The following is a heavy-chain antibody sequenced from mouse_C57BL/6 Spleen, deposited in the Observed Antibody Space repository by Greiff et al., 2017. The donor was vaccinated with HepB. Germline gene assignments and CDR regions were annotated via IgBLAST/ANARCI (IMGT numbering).Heavy chain of an antibody. CDR1: GYTFTSYW. D-gene: IGHD1-1*01. J-gene: IGHJ3*01. V-gene: IGHV1-64*01. Sequence: QVQLQQPGAELVKPGASVKLSCKASGYTFTSYWMHWVKQRPGQGLEWIGMIHPNSGSTNYNEKFKSKATLTVDKSSSTAYMQLRSLTSEDSAVYYCARGGIGGSSSWFAYWGQGTLVTVSA. CDR2: IHPNSGST. CDR3: ARGGIGGSSSWFAY.